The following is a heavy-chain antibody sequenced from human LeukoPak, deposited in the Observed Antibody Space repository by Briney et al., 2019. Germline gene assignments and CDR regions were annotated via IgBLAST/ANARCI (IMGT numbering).Heavy chain of an antibody. CDR2: INAGNGNT. J-gene: IGHJ6*02. V-gene: IGHV1-3*01. CDR1: GYTFTSYA. D-gene: IGHD3-10*01. Sequence: ASVKVSCKASGYTFTSYAMHWVRQAPGQRLEWMGWINAGNGNTKYSQKFQGRVTITRDTSASTAYMELSSLRSEDTAVYYCARDPRRYYYGSGTSRGYYYGMDVWGQGTTVTVSS. CDR3: ARDPRRYYYGSGTSRGYYYGMDV.